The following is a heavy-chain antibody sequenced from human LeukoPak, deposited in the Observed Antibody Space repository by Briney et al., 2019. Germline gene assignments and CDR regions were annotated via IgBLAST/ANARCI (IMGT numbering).Heavy chain of an antibody. Sequence: SVKVSCKASGGTFRSYAISWVRQATGQGLEWMGRIIPIFGTTNYAQKFQGRVTITTDESTSTAYMELSSLRSEDTAVYYCARVASDWNYDPDAFDIWGQGTMVTVSS. J-gene: IGHJ3*02. CDR1: GGTFRSYA. D-gene: IGHD1-7*01. CDR2: IIPIFGTT. CDR3: ARVASDWNYDPDAFDI. V-gene: IGHV1-69*05.